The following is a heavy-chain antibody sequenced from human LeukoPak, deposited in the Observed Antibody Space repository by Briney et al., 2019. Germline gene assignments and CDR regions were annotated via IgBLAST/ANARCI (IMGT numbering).Heavy chain of an antibody. CDR2: ISSSSSYK. CDR1: GFTFRDYY. J-gene: IGHJ4*02. Sequence: GGSLRLSCAASGFTFRDYYMSWTRQDPGKGVERVSFISSSSSYKNYEDSVKDRFTISTDNANNSLYLQMNSLRAEDTAVYYCAKRGAGATLDYWGQGALVTVSS. CDR3: AKRGAGATLDY. V-gene: IGHV3-11*06. D-gene: IGHD4/OR15-4a*01.